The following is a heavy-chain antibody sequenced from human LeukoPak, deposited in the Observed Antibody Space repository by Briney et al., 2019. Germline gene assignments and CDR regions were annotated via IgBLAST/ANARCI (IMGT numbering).Heavy chain of an antibody. J-gene: IGHJ5*02. D-gene: IGHD3-10*01. CDR1: GDSVSISY. CDR2: IYNGGIT. Sequence: SETLSLTCIVSGDSVSISYWSWIRQPPGKGLECIGYIYNGGITDYNPALRGRVTISVDTSKNQFSLRLRSVTAADTAVYYCARDWGFGELLTWLDPWGQGTLVTVSS. CDR3: ARDWGFGELLTWLDP. V-gene: IGHV4-59*02.